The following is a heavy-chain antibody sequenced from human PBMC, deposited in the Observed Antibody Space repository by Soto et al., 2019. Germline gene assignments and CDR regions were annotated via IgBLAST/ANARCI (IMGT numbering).Heavy chain of an antibody. CDR1: GYTFTSYV. CDR2: ISAYNGNT. Sequence: ASVKVSCKASGYTFTSYVISWVRQAPGQGLEWMGWISAYNGNTNYAQKLQGRVTMTTDTSTSRAYMELTRLRYDDTAVYYCARDSIWEWSAEYNWLDPWGQGTLVTVSS. CDR3: ARDSIWEWSAEYNWLDP. D-gene: IGHD3-3*01. J-gene: IGHJ5*02. V-gene: IGHV1-18*04.